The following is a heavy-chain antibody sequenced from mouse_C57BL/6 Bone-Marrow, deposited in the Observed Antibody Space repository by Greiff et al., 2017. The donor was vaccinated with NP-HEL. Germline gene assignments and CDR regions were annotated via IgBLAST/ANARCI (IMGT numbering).Heavy chain of an antibody. D-gene: IGHD2-1*01. J-gene: IGHJ3*01. CDR3: ARRRDFYGNFFAY. CDR1: GYTFTSYW. Sequence: VQGVESGAELAKPGASVKLSCKASGYTFTSYWMHWVKQRPGQGLEWIGYINPSSGYTKYNQKFKDKATLTADKSSSTAYMQLSSLTYEDSAVYYCARRRDFYGNFFAYWGQGTLVTVSA. V-gene: IGHV1-7*01. CDR2: INPSSGYT.